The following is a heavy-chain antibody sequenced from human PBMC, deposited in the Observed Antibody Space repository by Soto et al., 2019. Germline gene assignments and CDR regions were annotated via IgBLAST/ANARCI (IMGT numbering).Heavy chain of an antibody. CDR3: ATQSYSNSGAYYYYAMDV. D-gene: IGHD4-4*01. CDR2: IYQSGST. Sequence: SETLSLTCAVSGGSISSGGYSWSWIRQPPGKGLEWIGYIYQSGSTYYNPSLKSRVTIPVDRSRNQFSLKLSSVTAADTAVYFCATQSYSNSGAYYYYAMDVWGQGXTVTVYS. J-gene: IGHJ6*02. CDR1: GGSISSGGYS. V-gene: IGHV4-30-2*01.